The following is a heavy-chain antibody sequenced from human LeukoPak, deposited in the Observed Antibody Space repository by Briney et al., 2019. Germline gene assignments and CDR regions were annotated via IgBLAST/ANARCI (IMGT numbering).Heavy chain of an antibody. Sequence: GGSLRLSCAASGFTFSSFWIYWVRHAPGKGLVWVSRINGDGSETIYADSVKGRFTISRDNAKNTVYLQTNSLRAEDTAVYYCARVRMGDDSNPFDYWGQGTLVTVSS. CDR1: GFTFSSFW. CDR2: INGDGSET. V-gene: IGHV3-74*01. D-gene: IGHD3-16*01. CDR3: ARVRMGDDSNPFDY. J-gene: IGHJ4*02.